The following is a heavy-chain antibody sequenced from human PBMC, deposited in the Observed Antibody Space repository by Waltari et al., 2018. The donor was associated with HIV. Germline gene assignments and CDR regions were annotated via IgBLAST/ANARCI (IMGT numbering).Heavy chain of an antibody. D-gene: IGHD6-19*01. CDR1: GFSFTTYS. J-gene: IGHJ3*01. CDR2: IRYDGALQ. V-gene: IGHV3-30*02. CDR3: AKYGRVAGPLFL. Sequence: QAQLVESGGGVVQPGGSLTLSCVAFGFSFTTYSFIWVRQAPGKGLEWLGVIRYDGALQSFAESVKGRFTISRDNSKDTVFLHMTDLRAEDTATYFCAKYGRVAGPLFLWGQGTFVTVSS.